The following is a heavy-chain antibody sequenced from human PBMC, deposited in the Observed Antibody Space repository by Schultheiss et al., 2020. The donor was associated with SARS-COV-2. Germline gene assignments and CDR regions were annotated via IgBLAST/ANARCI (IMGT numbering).Heavy chain of an antibody. CDR2: IIPILGIA. CDR1: GGTFSSYA. V-gene: IGHV1-69*04. Sequence: SVKVSCKASGGTFSSYAISWVRQAPGQGLEWMGRIIPILGIANYAQKFQGRVTITADKSTSTAYMELSSLRSEDTAVYYCARSQTGGDYFDYWGQGTLVTVSS. D-gene: IGHD1-14*01. CDR3: ARSQTGGDYFDY. J-gene: IGHJ4*02.